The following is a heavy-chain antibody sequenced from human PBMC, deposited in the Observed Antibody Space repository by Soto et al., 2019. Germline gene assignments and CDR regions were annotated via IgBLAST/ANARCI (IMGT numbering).Heavy chain of an antibody. V-gene: IGHV1-69*13. CDR2: IIPIFGAA. CDR1: GGTFSSYA. J-gene: IGHJ5*02. D-gene: IGHD2-2*01. CDR3: ARGGRITRYCSSTSCSNWFDP. Sequence: ASVKVSCKASGGTFSSYAISWVRQAPGQGLEWMGGIIPIFGAANYAQKFQGRVTITADESTSTAYMELSSLRSDDTAVYYCARGGRITRYCSSTSCSNWFDPWGQGTLVTVSS.